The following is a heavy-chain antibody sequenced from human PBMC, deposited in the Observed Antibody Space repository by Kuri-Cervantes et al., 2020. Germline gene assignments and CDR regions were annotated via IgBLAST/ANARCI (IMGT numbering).Heavy chain of an antibody. CDR1: GYTFTSYD. Sequence: SVKVSCKASGYTFTSYDISWVRQAPGQGLEWMGGIIPIFGTANYAQKFQGRVTITADESTSTAYMELSSLRSEDTAVYYCARDGLFDPYPQQLVFFGDAFDIWGQGTMVTVSS. J-gene: IGHJ3*02. CDR3: ARDGLFDPYPQQLVFFGDAFDI. CDR2: IIPIFGTA. D-gene: IGHD6-13*01. V-gene: IGHV1-69*13.